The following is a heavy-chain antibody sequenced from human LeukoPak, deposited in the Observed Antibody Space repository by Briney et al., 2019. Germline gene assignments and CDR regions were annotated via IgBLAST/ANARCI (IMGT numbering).Heavy chain of an antibody. CDR3: AGLVGRYSSGLYYYYFDY. Sequence: PSGTLSLACTVSGDSINSLDLWSWVRQPPGKGLEWIGEMYLSGTTHSNPSVKSRVTISIDKSKNQFFLNLSSVTAADTAVYYCAGLVGRYSSGLYYYYFDYWGQGTLVTVSS. CDR2: MYLSGTT. J-gene: IGHJ4*02. D-gene: IGHD3-22*01. CDR1: GDSINSLDL. V-gene: IGHV4-4*02.